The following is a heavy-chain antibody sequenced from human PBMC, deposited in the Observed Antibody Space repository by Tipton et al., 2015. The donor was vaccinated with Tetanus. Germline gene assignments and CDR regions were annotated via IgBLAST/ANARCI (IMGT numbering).Heavy chain of an antibody. CDR1: GGSISSGDYY. Sequence: TLSLTCTVSGGSISSGDYYWSWIRQPPGKGLGWIGYIYYSGSTYYNPSLKSRVTISVDTSKNQFSLKLSSVTAADTAVYYCARDRGVSRGVDYWGQGTLVTVSS. D-gene: IGHD3-10*01. CDR3: ARDRGVSRGVDY. J-gene: IGHJ4*02. V-gene: IGHV4-30-4*01. CDR2: IYYSGST.